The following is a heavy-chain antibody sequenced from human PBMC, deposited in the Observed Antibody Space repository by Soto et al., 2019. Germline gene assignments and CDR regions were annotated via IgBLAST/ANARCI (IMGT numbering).Heavy chain of an antibody. CDR3: ARGWDYGDYAWFDP. CDR1: GGSFNGYF. CDR2: INHSGRT. Sequence: QVQLQQWGAGLLKPSETLSLTCAVYGGSFNGYFWSWIRQSPGKGLEWIGEINHSGRTNYNPSLKSRVTTSVDTSKNQFSLKLTSVTAADAAVYYCARGWDYGDYAWFDPWRQGTLVSVSS. D-gene: IGHD4-17*01. J-gene: IGHJ5*02. V-gene: IGHV4-34*01.